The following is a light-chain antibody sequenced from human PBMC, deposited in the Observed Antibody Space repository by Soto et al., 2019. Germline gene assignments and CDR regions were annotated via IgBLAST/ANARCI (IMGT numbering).Light chain of an antibody. CDR3: QQYDSSPLT. CDR1: QSVNSNY. Sequence: EIVLTQSPGTLSLSPGERATLSCRASQSVNSNYLAWYQQKPGQAPRLLFSGASSRATGIPDRFSGSGSGTVFTLTISRLEPEDSAIYYCQQYDSSPLTFGQGTKVEIK. J-gene: IGKJ1*01. CDR2: GAS. V-gene: IGKV3-20*01.